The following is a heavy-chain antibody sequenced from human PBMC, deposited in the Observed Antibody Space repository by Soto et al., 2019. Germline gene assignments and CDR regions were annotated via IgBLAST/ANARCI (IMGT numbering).Heavy chain of an antibody. Sequence: QVQLVQSGAEVKKPGFSVKVSCKASGGTFSSYAISWVRQAPGQGLEWMGGIIPIFGTANYAQKFQGRVTITAEESTSTAYMELSSLRSEDTAVDYCATCGASSGWYGGAFDIWGQGTMVTVSS. J-gene: IGHJ3*02. CDR1: GGTFSSYA. D-gene: IGHD6-19*01. V-gene: IGHV1-69*01. CDR3: ATCGASSGWYGGAFDI. CDR2: IIPIFGTA.